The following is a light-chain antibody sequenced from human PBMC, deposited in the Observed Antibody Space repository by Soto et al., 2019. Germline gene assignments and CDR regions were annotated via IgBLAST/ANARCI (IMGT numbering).Light chain of an antibody. J-gene: IGLJ2*01. CDR3: CSYAGGASVV. CDR2: EDI. Sequence: QSAPTQPASVSGSPGQSITISCTGTISDVGRYNLVSWYQQHPDKAPKLIIYEDIERPSGVSHRFSDSTSGNTASLTISGLQTEDEAKYFCCSYAGGASVVFGGGTKLTVL. CDR1: ISDVGRYNL. V-gene: IGLV2-23*01.